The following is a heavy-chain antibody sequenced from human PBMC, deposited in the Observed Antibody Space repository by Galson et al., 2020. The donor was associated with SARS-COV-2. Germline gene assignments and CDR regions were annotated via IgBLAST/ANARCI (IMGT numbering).Heavy chain of an antibody. CDR2: MNPNSGNT. J-gene: IGHJ5*02. V-gene: IGHV1-8*01. Sequence: ASVKVSCKASGYTFTSYDINWVRQATGQGLEWMGWMNPNSGNTGYAQKFQGRVTMTRNTSISTAYMELSSLRSEDTAVYYCARGVLRFLEWLPPMRWFDPWGQGTLVTVSS. D-gene: IGHD3-3*01. CDR1: GYTFTSYD. CDR3: ARGVLRFLEWLPPMRWFDP.